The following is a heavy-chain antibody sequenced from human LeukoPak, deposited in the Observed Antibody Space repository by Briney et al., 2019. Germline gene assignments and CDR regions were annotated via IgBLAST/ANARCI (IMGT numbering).Heavy chain of an antibody. CDR3: ARGLKIAVAGTDY. V-gene: IGHV1-2*02. J-gene: IGHJ4*02. CDR1: GYTFSSYG. CDR2: INPNSGGT. Sequence: PWASVKVSCKASGYTFSSYGISWVRQAPGQGLEWMGWINPNSGGTNYAQKFQGRVTMTRDTSISTAYMELSRLRSDDTAVYYCARGLKIAVAGTDYWGQGTLVTVSS. D-gene: IGHD6-19*01.